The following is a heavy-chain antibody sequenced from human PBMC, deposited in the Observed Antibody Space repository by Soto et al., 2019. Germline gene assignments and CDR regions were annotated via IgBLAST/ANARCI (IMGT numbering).Heavy chain of an antibody. Sequence: QVQLVQSGADVKKTGASVKVSGKASGYTFTNYNINWVRQAPGQGLEWMGWISAYNGNTYNAQKFQGRVTMTTDTSTSTVYMELRSLRSDDTALYYCARQLATAFDYWGQGTLVTVSS. D-gene: IGHD6-13*01. CDR3: ARQLATAFDY. CDR1: GYTFTNYN. J-gene: IGHJ4*02. CDR2: ISAYNGNT. V-gene: IGHV1-18*01.